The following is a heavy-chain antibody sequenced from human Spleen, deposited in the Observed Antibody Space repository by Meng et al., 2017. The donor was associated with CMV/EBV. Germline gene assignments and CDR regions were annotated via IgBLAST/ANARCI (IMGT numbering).Heavy chain of an antibody. CDR2: IYPGDSDT. D-gene: IGHD6-19*01. Sequence: GSLRLSCKGSGYSFTNYWIGWVRQMPGKGLEWMGIIYPGDSDTRYSPSFQGQVTISADKSISTAYLQWSSLKASDTAMYYCARVIPRYSSGWQDGLDHWGQGTLVTVSS. CDR3: ARVIPRYSSGWQDGLDH. J-gene: IGHJ4*02. V-gene: IGHV5-51*01. CDR1: GYSFTNYW.